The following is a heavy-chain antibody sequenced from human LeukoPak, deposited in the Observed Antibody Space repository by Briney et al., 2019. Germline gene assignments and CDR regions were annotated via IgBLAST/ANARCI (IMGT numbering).Heavy chain of an antibody. V-gene: IGHV3-33*01. CDR2: IWYDGSNK. J-gene: IGHJ4*02. CDR1: GFTFSSYG. CDR3: ARMPMVRAPGIDY. Sequence: PGGSLRLSCAASGFTFSSYGMHWVRQAPGKGLEWVAVIWYDGSNKYYADSVKGRFTISRDNSKNTLYLQMNSLGAEDTAVYYCARMPMVRAPGIDYWGQGTLVTVSS. D-gene: IGHD3-10*01.